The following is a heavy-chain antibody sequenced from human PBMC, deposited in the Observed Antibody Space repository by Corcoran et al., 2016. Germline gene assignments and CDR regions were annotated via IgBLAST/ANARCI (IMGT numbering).Heavy chain of an antibody. CDR1: GFTVSSNY. J-gene: IGHJ2*01. D-gene: IGHD4-17*01. CDR3: ARGPEPYGDFYYWYFDL. CDR2: IYSGGST. V-gene: IGHV3-53*01. Sequence: EVQLVESGGGLIQPGGSLRLSCAASGFTVSSNYMSWVRQAPGKGLEWVSVIYSGGSTYYADPVKGRFTISRDNSKNTLYLQMNSLRAEDTAVYYCARGPEPYGDFYYWYFDLWGRGTLVTVSS.